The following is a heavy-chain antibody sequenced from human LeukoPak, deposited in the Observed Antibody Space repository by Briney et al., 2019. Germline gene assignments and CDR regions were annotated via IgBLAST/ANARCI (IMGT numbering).Heavy chain of an antibody. V-gene: IGHV3-9*01. CDR2: ISWSSGSI. Sequence: PGGSLRLSCAASGFTFDDYAMHWVRQAPGKGLEWVSGISWSSGSIGYADSVKGRFTISRDNAKNSLYLQMNSLRAEDTALYYCAKDMGCRGGVCYFDYWGQGTLVTVSS. D-gene: IGHD2-21*02. CDR1: GFTFDDYA. J-gene: IGHJ4*02. CDR3: AKDMGCRGGVCYFDY.